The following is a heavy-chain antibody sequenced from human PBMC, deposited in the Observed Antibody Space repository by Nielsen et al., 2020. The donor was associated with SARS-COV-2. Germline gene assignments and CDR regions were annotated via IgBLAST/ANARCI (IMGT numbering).Heavy chain of an antibody. CDR3: AKERRTTSILIYYYYGMDV. D-gene: IGHD4-17*01. Sequence: GESLKISCAASGFTFSSYGMHWVRQAPGKGLEWVAVISYDGSNKYYADSVKGRFTISRDNSKNTLYLQMNSLRAEDTAAYYCAKERRTTSILIYYYYGMDVWGQGTTVTVSS. CDR2: ISYDGSNK. CDR1: GFTFSSYG. J-gene: IGHJ6*02. V-gene: IGHV3-30*18.